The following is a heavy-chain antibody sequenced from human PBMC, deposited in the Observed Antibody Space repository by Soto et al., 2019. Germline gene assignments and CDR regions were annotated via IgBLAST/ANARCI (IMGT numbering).Heavy chain of an antibody. V-gene: IGHV1-46*01. CDR2: INPFNPTGTST. CDR3: ARDLAAADH. Sequence: QVQLVQSGAEVKKPGASVKISCRASGYTFTNYYIHWVRQAPGQGLEWLGIINPFNPTGTSTNYAQRFQGRVALTIDTSTSTVYMELSGLRSEDTAMFYCARDLAAADHWGPGTLVIFSS. CDR1: GYTFTNYY. D-gene: IGHD6-13*01. J-gene: IGHJ4*02.